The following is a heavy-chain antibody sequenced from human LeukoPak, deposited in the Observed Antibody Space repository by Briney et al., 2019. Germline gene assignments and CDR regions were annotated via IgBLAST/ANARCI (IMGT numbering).Heavy chain of an antibody. J-gene: IGHJ4*02. Sequence: PSETLSLTCTVSGGYISSYYWSWIRQPAGKGLEWIGRIYSGGNTDYNPSLKSRVSMSVDTANDQLSLKLSSVTAADTAVYYCARHSGSGWYTDLDYWGQGTLVTVSS. CDR1: GGYISSYY. V-gene: IGHV4-4*07. CDR3: ARHSGSGWYTDLDY. CDR2: IYSGGNT. D-gene: IGHD6-19*01.